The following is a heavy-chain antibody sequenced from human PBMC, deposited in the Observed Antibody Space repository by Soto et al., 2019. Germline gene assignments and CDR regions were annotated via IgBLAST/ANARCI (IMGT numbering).Heavy chain of an antibody. CDR3: ARELELWFRDFDC. J-gene: IGHJ4*02. D-gene: IGHD5-18*01. CDR1: GYTFTSYG. V-gene: IGHV1-18*01. Sequence: QVQLVQSGAEVKKPGASVKVSCKASGYTFTSYGISWVRQAPGQGREWMGWISAYNGNTNYAQKLQGRVTMTTDTSTRTAYMELRRLRSDDTAVYYCARELELWFRDFDCWGQGALVTVSS. CDR2: ISAYNGNT.